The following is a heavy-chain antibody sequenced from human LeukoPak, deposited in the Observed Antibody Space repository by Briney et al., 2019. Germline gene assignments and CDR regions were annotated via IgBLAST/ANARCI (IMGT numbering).Heavy chain of an antibody. J-gene: IGHJ4*02. Sequence: SETLSLTCTVSGGSISSGIYYRNWIRQPAGKGLEWIGRIYTSGSTNYNPSLKSRVTISVDTSKNQFSLKLSSVTAADTAVYYCARGQYSSGWYYFDYWGQGTLVTVSS. V-gene: IGHV4-61*02. CDR2: IYTSGST. CDR3: ARGQYSSGWYYFDY. D-gene: IGHD6-19*01. CDR1: GGSISSGIYY.